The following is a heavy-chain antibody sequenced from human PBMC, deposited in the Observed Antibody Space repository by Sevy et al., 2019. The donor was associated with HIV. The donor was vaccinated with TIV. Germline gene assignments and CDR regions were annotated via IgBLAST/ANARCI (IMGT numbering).Heavy chain of an antibody. Sequence: SETLSLTCTVSGGSITSLYWNWIRQPPGKGLEWIANIFYNGHINYNPAFKSRVTLSLETSKNQFSLRLSSVTAADTAMYYCAGENAWGRGYSWGQGTLVTVSS. CDR1: GGSITSLY. D-gene: IGHD1-26*01. V-gene: IGHV4-59*08. CDR3: AGENAWGRGYS. J-gene: IGHJ4*02. CDR2: IFYNGHI.